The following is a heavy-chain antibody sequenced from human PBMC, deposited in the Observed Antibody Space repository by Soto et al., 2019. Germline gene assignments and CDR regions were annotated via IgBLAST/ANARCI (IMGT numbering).Heavy chain of an antibody. CDR3: VSGSYGRVY. J-gene: IGHJ4*02. Sequence: EVQLVESGGGLVQPGGTLRLSCAASGCTFSSYSMNWVHQAHGKGLEWVSYISSSSSTIYYADSVKGRFTISRDNAKNSLYLQMNSLRAEDTAVYYCVSGSYGRVYWGQGTLVTVSS. V-gene: IGHV3-48*01. D-gene: IGHD1-26*01. CDR2: ISSSSSTI. CDR1: GCTFSSYS.